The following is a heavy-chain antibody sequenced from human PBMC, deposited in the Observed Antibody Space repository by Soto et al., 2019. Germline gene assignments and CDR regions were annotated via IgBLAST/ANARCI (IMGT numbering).Heavy chain of an antibody. CDR1: GYTFSSYY. D-gene: IGHD2-2*01. CDR2: INPSGGST. J-gene: IGHJ5*02. Sequence: VSVNLYCKAAGYTFSSYYMHWVRQAPGQGLEWMGIINPSGGSTSYAQKFQGRVTMTRDTSTSTVYMELSSLRSEDTAVYYCARDRYCISTSCYGGFDPWGQGTLVTVSS. CDR3: ARDRYCISTSCYGGFDP. V-gene: IGHV1-46*01.